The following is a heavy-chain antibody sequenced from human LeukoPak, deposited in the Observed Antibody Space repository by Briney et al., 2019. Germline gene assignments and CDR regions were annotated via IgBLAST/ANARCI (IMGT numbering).Heavy chain of an antibody. Sequence: ASVKVSCKASGYTCTGYYMHWVRQAPGQGLEWMGRINPNSGGTNYAQKFQGRVTMTRDTSISTAYMELSRLRSDDTAVYYCARAEIYYDSSGYYFYWGQGTLVTVSS. J-gene: IGHJ4*02. CDR3: ARAEIYYDSSGYYFY. CDR1: GYTCTGYY. V-gene: IGHV1-2*06. D-gene: IGHD3-22*01. CDR2: INPNSGGT.